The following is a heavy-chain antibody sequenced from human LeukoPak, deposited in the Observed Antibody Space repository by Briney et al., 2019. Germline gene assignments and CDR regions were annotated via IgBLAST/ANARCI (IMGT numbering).Heavy chain of an antibody. J-gene: IGHJ4*02. CDR1: GYTFTSNY. CDR3: ARDQEGFDY. V-gene: IGHV1-46*01. CDR2: IYPRDGST. Sequence: ASVKVSCKASGYTFTSNYIHWVRQAPGQGLEWMGMIYPRDGSTSYAQKFQGRVTVTRDTSTSTVHMELGGLRSEDTAVYYCARDQEGFDYWGQGTLVTVSS.